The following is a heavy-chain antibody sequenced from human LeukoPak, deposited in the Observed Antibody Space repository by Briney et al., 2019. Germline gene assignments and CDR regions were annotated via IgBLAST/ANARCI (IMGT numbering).Heavy chain of an antibody. CDR2: IYYSGST. CDR1: GGSISSSSYY. V-gene: IGHV4-39*01. CDR3: ARQSSYYGSGSYYNKVRGWFDP. J-gene: IGHJ5*02. D-gene: IGHD3-10*01. Sequence: PSETLSLTCTVSGGSISSSSYYWGWIRQPPGKGLEWIGSIYYSGSTYYNPSLKSRVTISVDTSKNQFSLKLSSVTAADTAVYYCARQSSYYGSGSYYNKVRGWFDPWGQGTLVTVSS.